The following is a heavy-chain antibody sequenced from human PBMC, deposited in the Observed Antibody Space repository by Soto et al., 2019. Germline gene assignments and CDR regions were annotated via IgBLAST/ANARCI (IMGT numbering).Heavy chain of an antibody. J-gene: IGHJ4*01. CDR3: ARAGVTNYTDYYFDL. D-gene: IGHD4-4*01. Sequence: XGFLRLSCAASGFAFYYYNMNWVRQAPGRGLEWVSSISGSGIDIHFTDSVKGRFTISRDNAKTSLYLQMDSLRPEDTAIYYCARAGVTNYTDYYFDLWGHGALVTVSS. V-gene: IGHV3-21*01. CDR2: ISGSGIDI. CDR1: GFAFYYYN.